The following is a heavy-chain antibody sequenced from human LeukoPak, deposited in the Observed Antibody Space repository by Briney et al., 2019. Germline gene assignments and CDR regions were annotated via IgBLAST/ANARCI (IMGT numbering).Heavy chain of an antibody. CDR1: RFTFSSYV. D-gene: IGHD2-15*01. CDR3: AREGVVEAATLHGFDI. J-gene: IGHJ3*02. Sequence: GGSLRLSCAASRFTFSSYVFHWVRQAPGKRLEWVAVISYDGSDKYYADSVKGRFTISRDNSKNTLYVQMNSLRPEDTAVYYCAREGVVEAATLHGFDIWGQGTMVTVSS. V-gene: IGHV3-30*04. CDR2: ISYDGSDK.